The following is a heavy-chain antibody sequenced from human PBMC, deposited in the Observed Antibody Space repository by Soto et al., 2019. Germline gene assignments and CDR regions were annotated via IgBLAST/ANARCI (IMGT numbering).Heavy chain of an antibody. J-gene: IGHJ4*02. CDR3: ARDLNWGFDY. Sequence: EVQLVESGGGLVQPGGSLRLSCAASGFTFSSYSMNWVRQAPGKGLEWVSYISRSSSTIIYADSLKGRFTISREDAENSLYLQMNSLRVEDTAVYYCARDLNWGFDYWGQGALVTVSS. CDR2: ISRSSSTI. D-gene: IGHD7-27*01. CDR1: GFTFSSYS. V-gene: IGHV3-48*01.